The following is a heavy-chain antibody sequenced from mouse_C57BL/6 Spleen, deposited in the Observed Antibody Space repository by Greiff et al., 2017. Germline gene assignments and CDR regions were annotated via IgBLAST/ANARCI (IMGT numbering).Heavy chain of an antibody. Sequence: QVQLQQPGAELVRPGSSVKLSCKASGYTFTSYWMHWVKQRPIQGLEWIGNIDPSDSETHYNQKFKDKATVTVDKSSSTAYMQLSSLTSEDSAVYYCARSYYGSSPFDYWGQGTTLTVSS. J-gene: IGHJ2*01. CDR2: IDPSDSET. V-gene: IGHV1-52*01. D-gene: IGHD1-1*01. CDR3: ARSYYGSSPFDY. CDR1: GYTFTSYW.